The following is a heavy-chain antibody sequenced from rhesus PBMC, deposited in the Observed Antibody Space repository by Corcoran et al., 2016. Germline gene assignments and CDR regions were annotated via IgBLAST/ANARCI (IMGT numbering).Heavy chain of an antibody. CDR3: ARGGYEYSNYVNY. V-gene: IGHV3-72*01. J-gene: IGHJ4*01. Sequence: EVQLVESGGGLVQPGGSLRLSCAASGFTFSSYAMQWVHQAPGKGLEWVSAIGPGGDTYYADAVKGRFTISRDNAKNSLYLKMNSLRAEDTAVYYCARGGYEYSNYVNYWGQGVLVTVSS. D-gene: IGHD4-23*01. CDR1: GFTFSSYA. CDR2: IGPGGDT.